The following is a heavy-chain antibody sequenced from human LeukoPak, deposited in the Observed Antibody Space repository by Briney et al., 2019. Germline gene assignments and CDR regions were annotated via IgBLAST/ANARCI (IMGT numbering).Heavy chain of an antibody. J-gene: IGHJ5*02. CDR1: GYNFTDYY. CDR2: INPNSGGT. V-gene: IGHV1-2*02. D-gene: IGHD6-19*01. CDR3: ARDSSGWYRWFDP. Sequence: ASVKVSCKASGYNFTDYYMHWVRQAPGQGLEWMGWINPNSGGTNYAQKFQGRVTMTRDTSISTVHMELSRLKSDDTAMYYCARDSSGWYRWFDPWGQGTLVTVSS.